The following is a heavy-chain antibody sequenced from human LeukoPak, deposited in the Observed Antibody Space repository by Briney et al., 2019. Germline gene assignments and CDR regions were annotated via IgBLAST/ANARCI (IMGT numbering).Heavy chain of an antibody. V-gene: IGHV1-8*01. CDR3: ARKTLYGSGKSWFDP. CDR2: MNPNSGST. Sequence: ASVKVSCKASGYTFTSYDINWVRQATGQGLEWMGWMNPNSGSTGYAQKFQDRVTMTRNTSISTAYMELSGLRSEDTAMYYCARKTLYGSGKSWFDPWGQGTLVTVSS. CDR1: GYTFTSYD. D-gene: IGHD3-10*01. J-gene: IGHJ5*02.